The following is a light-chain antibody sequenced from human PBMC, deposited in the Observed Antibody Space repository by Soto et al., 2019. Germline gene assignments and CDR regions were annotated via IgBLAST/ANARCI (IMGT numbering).Light chain of an antibody. CDR1: SSNIGAGYG. V-gene: IGLV1-40*01. CDR2: ANN. Sequence: QAVVTQPPSVSGAPGQRVTISCTGSSSNIGAGYGVHWYQQLPGTAPKLLIYANNNRPSGVPDRFSGSKSGTSASLAITGLQAEDEADYYCQSYDSSLSGYVFGTGTKVTVL. J-gene: IGLJ1*01. CDR3: QSYDSSLSGYV.